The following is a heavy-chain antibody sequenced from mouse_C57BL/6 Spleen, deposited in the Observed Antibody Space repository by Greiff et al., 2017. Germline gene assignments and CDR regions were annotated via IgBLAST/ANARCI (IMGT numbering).Heavy chain of an antibody. D-gene: IGHD2-2*01. V-gene: IGHV1-22*01. CDR2: IKPNNGGT. J-gene: IGHJ3*01. CDR1: GYTFTDYN. Sequence: EVQLQQSGPELVKPGASVKMSCKASGYTFTDYNMHWVKQSHGKSLEWIGNIKPNNGGTCYNQKFKGKATLTVNKSSSTAYMELRSRTSEDSAVYYCARDGYDVAGFAYWGQGTLVTVSA. CDR3: ARDGYDVAGFAY.